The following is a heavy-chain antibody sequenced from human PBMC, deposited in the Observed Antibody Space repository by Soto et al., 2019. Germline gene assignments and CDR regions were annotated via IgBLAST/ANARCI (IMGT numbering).Heavy chain of an antibody. CDR3: AKDSWAIFGVPAGEYYAMDV. CDR2: ISGSGGTT. D-gene: IGHD3-3*01. J-gene: IGHJ6*02. CDR1: GFPFENYA. V-gene: IGHV3-23*01. Sequence: GGSLRLSFLASGFPFENYAINWVRQAPGKGLEWVSPISGSGGTTYYSDSVKCRFTISRDNSKNTVYLQMNDLRVEDAVEYFCAKDSWAIFGVPAGEYYAMDVWGQGTTVTVSS.